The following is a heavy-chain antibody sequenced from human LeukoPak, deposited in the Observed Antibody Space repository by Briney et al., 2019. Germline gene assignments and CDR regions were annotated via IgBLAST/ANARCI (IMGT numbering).Heavy chain of an antibody. J-gene: IGHJ4*02. CDR2: IHHSGST. Sequence: PSETLSLTCTLYGGSFSGYYWSWIRQSPGKGLEWIGEIHHSGSTNYNPSLKSRVTISVDRSKNQFSLKLSSVTAADTAVYYCARAGSSSWYFDYWGQGTLVTVSS. V-gene: IGHV4-34*01. CDR1: GGSFSGYY. D-gene: IGHD6-13*01. CDR3: ARAGSSSWYFDY.